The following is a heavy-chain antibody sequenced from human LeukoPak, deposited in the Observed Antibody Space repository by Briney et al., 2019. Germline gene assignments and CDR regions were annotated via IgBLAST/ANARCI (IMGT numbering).Heavy chain of an antibody. D-gene: IGHD7-27*01. J-gene: IGHJ4*02. CDR1: VFTFSAHF. CDR2: ISINGDET. V-gene: IGHV3-64D*06. CDR3: IKDLAGTWSFDH. Sequence: PGGSLRLSCSASVFTFSAHFMHWVRRAPGKGQEYVSSISINGDETFYGESVKGRFTVSRDNSKNTLYLQLSSLRVEDTAIYYCIKDLAGTWSFDHWGQGTLLTVSS.